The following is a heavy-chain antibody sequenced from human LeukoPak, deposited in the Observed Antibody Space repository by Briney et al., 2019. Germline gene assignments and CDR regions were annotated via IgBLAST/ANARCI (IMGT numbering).Heavy chain of an antibody. Sequence: KTSETLSLTCTVSGGSITTSGHYWGWIRQPPRKGLEWIGSIDYRERTTYNPSLKSRVTISADTSRNQFSLKPSSVTATDTAVYYCANYVSGTMRDYWGQGTLVTVSS. CDR1: GGSITTSGHY. CDR2: IDYRERT. J-gene: IGHJ4*02. D-gene: IGHD3-16*01. CDR3: ANYVSGTMRDY. V-gene: IGHV4-39*01.